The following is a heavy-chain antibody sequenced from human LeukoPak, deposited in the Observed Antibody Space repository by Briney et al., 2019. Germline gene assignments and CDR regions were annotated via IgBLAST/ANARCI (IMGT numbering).Heavy chain of an antibody. J-gene: IGHJ3*02. CDR1: KFHNYG. V-gene: IGHV3-23*01. D-gene: IGHD2/OR15-2a*01. CDR2: ISGSGGST. Sequence: GGSLRLSCTTPKFHNYGLTWVRQAPGKELEWVSSISGSGGSTQYAASVQGRFTISRDNSKNTLYLQMNSLRAEDTAVYYCAKTYRIGSGPDDAFDIWGQGTMVTVSS. CDR3: AKTYRIGSGPDDAFDI.